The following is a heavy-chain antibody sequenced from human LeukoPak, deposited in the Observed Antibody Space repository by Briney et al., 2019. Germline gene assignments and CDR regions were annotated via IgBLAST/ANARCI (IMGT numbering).Heavy chain of an antibody. CDR2: SSSTGRYI. V-gene: IGHV3-21*01. CDR3: ARALELIVGGTPDYFDY. Sequence: GGSLRLSCAASGFTFSSYSMNWVRRAPGKGLEWVSSSSSTGRYIYYADSVKGRFTISRDNAKNSLYLQMNSLRTEDTAVYYCARALELIVGGTPDYFDYWGQGTLVTVSS. J-gene: IGHJ4*02. CDR1: GFTFSSYS. D-gene: IGHD1-26*01.